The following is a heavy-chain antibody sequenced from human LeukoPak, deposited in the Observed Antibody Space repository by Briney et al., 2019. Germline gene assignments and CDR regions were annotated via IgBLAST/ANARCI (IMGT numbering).Heavy chain of an antibody. D-gene: IGHD5-18*01. Sequence: PGGSLRLSCAASGFTVSSNYMSWVRQAPGKGLEWVAVIYSGGNTYYADSLKGRFTISRDNSKNTLYLQMNSLREEDTAVYYCARAVDPGMDWFDPWGQGTLVTVSS. CDR1: GFTVSSNY. CDR3: ARAVDPGMDWFDP. CDR2: IYSGGNT. V-gene: IGHV3-66*02. J-gene: IGHJ5*02.